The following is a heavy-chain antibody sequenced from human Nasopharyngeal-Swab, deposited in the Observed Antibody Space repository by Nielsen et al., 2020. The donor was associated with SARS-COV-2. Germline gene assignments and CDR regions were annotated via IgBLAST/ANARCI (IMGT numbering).Heavy chain of an antibody. V-gene: IGHV3-21*01. CDR3: ARLGTESYHYYSLDV. CDR2: ISSSNNYI. J-gene: IGHJ6*02. D-gene: IGHD1-1*01. Sequence: ETLSLTCAASGFTFSIYSMNWVRQAPGKGLEWVSSISSSNNYIYYEDSVKGRFTISRDNTKKSQYLQMNSLRAEDTAVYYCARLGTESYHYYSLDVWGQGTTVTVSS. CDR1: GFTFSIYS.